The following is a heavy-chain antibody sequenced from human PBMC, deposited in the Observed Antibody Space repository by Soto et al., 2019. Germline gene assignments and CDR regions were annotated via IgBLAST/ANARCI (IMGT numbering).Heavy chain of an antibody. J-gene: IGHJ6*02. CDR2: IMPIFATP. D-gene: IGHD3-3*02. Sequence: QVQLMQSGAEVKKPGSSVKVSCKASGGTFSTSAISWVRQAPGEGLEWVGGIMPIFATPDYTQKFQGRVNSCADESTATAYLELTSLTTDDTAVYYCARDKDRQQLGGNYYYILDVWGQGTAITVSS. CDR1: GGTFSTSA. V-gene: IGHV1-69*12. CDR3: ARDKDRQQLGGNYYYILDV.